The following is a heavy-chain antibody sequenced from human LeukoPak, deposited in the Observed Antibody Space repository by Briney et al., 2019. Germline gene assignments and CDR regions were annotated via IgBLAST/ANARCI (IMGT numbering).Heavy chain of an antibody. D-gene: IGHD2-15*01. Sequence: GESLKISCKGSGYSFTSYWIGWVRQMPGKGLEWMGIIYPGDSDTRYSPSFQGQVTISADKSISTAYLQWSSLKASDTAIYYCARGGDCSGGSCYSTIRYFQHWGQGTLVTVSS. CDR3: ARGGDCSGGSCYSTIRYFQH. CDR1: GYSFTSYW. V-gene: IGHV5-51*01. J-gene: IGHJ1*01. CDR2: IYPGDSDT.